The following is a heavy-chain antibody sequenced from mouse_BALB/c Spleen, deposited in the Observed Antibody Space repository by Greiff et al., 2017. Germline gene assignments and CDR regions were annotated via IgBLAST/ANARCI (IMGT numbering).Heavy chain of an antibody. CDR1: GYTFTSYW. CDR3: AKVRQGDLDY. Sequence: QVQLQQSGAELAKPGASVKMSCKASGYTFTSYWMHWVKQRPGQGLEWIGYINPSTGYTEYNQKFKDKATLTADKSSSTAYMQLSSLTSEDSAVYYCAKVRQGDLDYWGQGTTLTVSS. V-gene: IGHV1-7*01. CDR2: INPSTGYT. D-gene: IGHD2-14*01. J-gene: IGHJ2*01.